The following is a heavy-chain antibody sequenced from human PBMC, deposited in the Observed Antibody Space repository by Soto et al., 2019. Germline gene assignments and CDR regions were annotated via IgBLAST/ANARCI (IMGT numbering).Heavy chain of an antibody. J-gene: IGHJ4*02. D-gene: IGHD6-13*01. CDR3: ARVCKQQPTLAY. CDR1: GFTFSTYW. CDR2: IKQEGSEK. V-gene: IGHV3-7*01. Sequence: EVQLVESGGGLVQPGGSLRLSCTGSGFTFSTYWMSWVRQAPGKGLEWVANIKQEGSEKYYVDSVRGRFTISGDSAKNALYLEMDSLRAEDTAVYYCARVCKQQPTLAYWGQGTLVTVSS.